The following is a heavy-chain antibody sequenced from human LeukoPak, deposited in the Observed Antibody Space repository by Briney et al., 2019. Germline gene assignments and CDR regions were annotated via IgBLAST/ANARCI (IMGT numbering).Heavy chain of an antibody. J-gene: IGHJ4*02. Sequence: ASVKVSCKASGGTFSSYTISWVRQAPGQGLEWMGRIIPILGTANYAQKFQGRVTITADKSTSTAYMELSSLRSEDTAVYYCARGSNYFSLGFGYWGQRTLVTVSS. CDR1: GGTFSSYT. CDR2: IIPILGTA. CDR3: ARGSNYFSLGFGY. D-gene: IGHD4-11*01. V-gene: IGHV1-69*08.